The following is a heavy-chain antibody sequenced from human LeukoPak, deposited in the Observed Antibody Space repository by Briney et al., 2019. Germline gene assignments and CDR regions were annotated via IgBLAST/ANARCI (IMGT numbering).Heavy chain of an antibody. D-gene: IGHD3-10*01. CDR2: IYYSGST. Sequence: MTSETLSLTCTVSGGSISSSSYYWGWIRQPPGKGLEWIGGIYYSGSTYYNPSLKSRVTISVDTSKNQFSLKLSSVTAADTAVYYCARLLLLWLGELPTFDYWGQGTLVTVSS. V-gene: IGHV4-39*01. J-gene: IGHJ4*02. CDR3: ARLLLLWLGELPTFDY. CDR1: GGSISSSSYY.